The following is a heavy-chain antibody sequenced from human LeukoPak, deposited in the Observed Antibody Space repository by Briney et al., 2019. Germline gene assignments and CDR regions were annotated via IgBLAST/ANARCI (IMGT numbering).Heavy chain of an antibody. D-gene: IGHD5-12*01. V-gene: IGHV4-39*01. CDR3: ARLVNIVATVSGIDG. CDR2: ISYSGST. J-gene: IGHJ6*02. Sequence: SETLSLTCTVSGGSISSSGYYWGWIRQPPGKGLEWIGSISYSGSTYYNPSLKSRVTISVDTSKNQFSLKLSSVTAADTAVYYCARLVNIVATVSGIDGWGQETALTVSS. CDR1: GGSISSSGYY.